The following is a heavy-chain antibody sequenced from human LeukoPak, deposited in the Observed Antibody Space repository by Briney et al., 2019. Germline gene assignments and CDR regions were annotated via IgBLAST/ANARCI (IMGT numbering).Heavy chain of an antibody. V-gene: IGHV1-2*02. CDR3: ARGGRIQLWPYNWFDP. CDR2: INPHTGGT. D-gene: IGHD5-18*01. Sequence: EASVKVSCEASGYTFSGYYLHWVRQAPGQGLEWMGWINPHTGGTHYAQKFQGRVTMTRDTSISTAYMELSRLRSDDTAVYYCARGGRIQLWPYNWFDPWGQGTLVTVSS. J-gene: IGHJ5*02. CDR1: GYTFSGYY.